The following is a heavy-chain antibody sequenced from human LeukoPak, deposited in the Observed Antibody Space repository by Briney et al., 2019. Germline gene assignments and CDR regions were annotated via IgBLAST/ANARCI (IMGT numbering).Heavy chain of an antibody. D-gene: IGHD6-13*01. CDR3: AKDRAQQLVLDF. J-gene: IGHJ4*02. V-gene: IGHV3-11*05. CDR1: GFTFSDYY. Sequence: KTGGSLRLSCAASGFTFSDYYMSWLRQATGKGLEWVSYISSSSSYTNYADSVKGRFTISRDNSKNTLFLQMNSLRAEDTAVYYCAKDRAQQLVLDFWGQGTLVTVSS. CDR2: ISSSSSYT.